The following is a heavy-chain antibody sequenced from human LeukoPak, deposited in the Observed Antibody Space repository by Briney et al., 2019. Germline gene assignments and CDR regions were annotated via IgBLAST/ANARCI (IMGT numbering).Heavy chain of an antibody. V-gene: IGHV3-48*03. Sequence: GGSLRLSRAASGFTFSSYEMNWVRQAPGKGLEWVSYISSSGSTIYYADSVKGRFTISRDNAKNSLYLQMNSLRAEDTAVYYCARVGTVTTYYFDYWGQGTLVTVSS. J-gene: IGHJ4*02. CDR2: ISSSGSTI. D-gene: IGHD4-17*01. CDR3: ARVGTVTTYYFDY. CDR1: GFTFSSYE.